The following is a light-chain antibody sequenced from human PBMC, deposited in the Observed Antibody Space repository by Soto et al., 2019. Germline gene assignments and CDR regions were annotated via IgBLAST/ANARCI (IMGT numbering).Light chain of an antibody. CDR2: GGS. J-gene: IGKJ1*01. CDR1: QNIRGNE. V-gene: IGKV3-20*01. CDR3: QDYGTSHPWT. Sequence: VLTQSPGALSLSPGEGVTLSCRASQNIRGNELAWYRQKRGQAPRLLMYGGSTRAAGIPDRFSGRGTGTSFTLTISRLEPEDSAVYYCQDYGTSHPWTFGQGTKREIK.